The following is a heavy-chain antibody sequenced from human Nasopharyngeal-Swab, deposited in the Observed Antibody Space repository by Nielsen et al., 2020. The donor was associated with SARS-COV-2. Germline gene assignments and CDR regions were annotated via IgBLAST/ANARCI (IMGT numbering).Heavy chain of an antibody. V-gene: IGHV3-30*04. CDR1: GFIFGRYA. J-gene: IGHJ4*02. CDR3: ARVGSSSWYFDY. Sequence: GESLKISCTASGFIFGRYAMHWIRQAPGKGLEWVAVTSYDGSNKFYADSVKGRFTISRDNSKNTLYLQMNSLRPEDTAVYYCARVGSSSWYFDYWGQGTLVTVSS. D-gene: IGHD6-13*01. CDR2: TSYDGSNK.